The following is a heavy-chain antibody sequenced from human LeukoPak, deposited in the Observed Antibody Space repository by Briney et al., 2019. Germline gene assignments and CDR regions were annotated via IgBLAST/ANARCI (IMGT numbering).Heavy chain of an antibody. CDR1: GFTFGDYA. Sequence: GGSLRLSCTASGFTFGDYAMSWFRQAPGKGLEWVGFIRSKAYGGTTEYAASVKGRFTISRDDSKSIAYLQMNGLKTEDTAVYYCTRGVAGTAGPLGYWGQGTLVTVSS. J-gene: IGHJ4*02. CDR2: IRSKAYGGTT. V-gene: IGHV3-49*03. D-gene: IGHD6-19*01. CDR3: TRGVAGTAGPLGY.